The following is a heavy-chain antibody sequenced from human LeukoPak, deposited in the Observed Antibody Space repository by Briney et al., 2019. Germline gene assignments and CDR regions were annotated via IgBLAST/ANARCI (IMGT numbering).Heavy chain of an antibody. D-gene: IGHD6-19*01. CDR3: AKALAYSSGYLKWGENSEDYYYYYAMDV. CDR2: ISYDGSLK. V-gene: IGHV3-30*18. J-gene: IGHJ6*02. Sequence: GGSLRLSCAASGFTFTSYGMHWVRQAPGKGLEWVAIISYDGSLKNYADSVKGRFTISRDSSRNTLYLQMNNLRAEDTAVYYCAKALAYSSGYLKWGENSEDYYYYYAMDVWGQGTTVTVSS. CDR1: GFTFTSYG.